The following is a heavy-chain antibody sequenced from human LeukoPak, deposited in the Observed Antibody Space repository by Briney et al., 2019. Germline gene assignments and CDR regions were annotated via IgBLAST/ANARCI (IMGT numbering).Heavy chain of an antibody. V-gene: IGHV4-59*01. CDR1: GGSISSYY. CDR3: ARALYDSSGYYSYYFDY. CDR2: IYYSGNT. Sequence: PSETLSLTCTVSGGSISSYYWSWIRQPPGKGLEWIGNIYYSGNTNYNPSLKSRVTISVDTSKNQFSLKLSSVTAADTAVYYCARALYDSSGYYSYYFDYWGQGTLVTVSS. J-gene: IGHJ4*02. D-gene: IGHD3-22*01.